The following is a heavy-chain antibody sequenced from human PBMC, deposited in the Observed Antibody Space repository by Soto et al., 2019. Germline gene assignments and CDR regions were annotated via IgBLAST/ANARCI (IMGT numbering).Heavy chain of an antibody. CDR3: ARDMDGNYYGMDV. CDR2: IYPGDSDT. D-gene: IGHD2-15*01. CDR1: GYSFTIYC. V-gene: IGHV5-51*01. J-gene: IGHJ6*02. Sequence: PGESLKISCNGSGYSFTIYCIGLVLQMPGKGLEWMGIIYPGDSDTRYSPSFQCQVTISADKSISTAYLQWSSLKASDTAMYYCARDMDGNYYGMDVWGQGTTVTVSS.